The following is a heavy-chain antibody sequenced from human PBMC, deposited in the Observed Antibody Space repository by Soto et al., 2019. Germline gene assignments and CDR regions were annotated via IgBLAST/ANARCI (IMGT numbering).Heavy chain of an antibody. CDR3: ARPASSGWFDAFDI. D-gene: IGHD6-19*01. V-gene: IGHV4-59*01. J-gene: IGHJ3*02. CDR2: IYYSGNT. CDR1: GGSIRSNY. Sequence: SETLSLTCTVSGGSIRSNYWSWIRQPPGKGLEWIGYIYYSGNTNHNSSLKSRVTISVDTSKNQFSLKLSSVTAADTAVYYCARPASSGWFDAFDIWGQGTMVTVSS.